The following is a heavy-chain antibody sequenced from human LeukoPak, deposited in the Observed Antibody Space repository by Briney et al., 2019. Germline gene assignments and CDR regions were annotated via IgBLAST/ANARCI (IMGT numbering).Heavy chain of an antibody. V-gene: IGHV4-34*01. CDR3: ARALYDSSGYCFDY. CDR2: INHSGST. D-gene: IGHD3-22*01. Sequence: SETLSLTCTVSGGSISSYYWSWIRQPPGKGLEWIGEINHSGSTNYNPSLKSRVTISVDTSKNQFSLKLSSVTAADTAVYYCARALYDSSGYCFDYWGQGTLVTVSS. J-gene: IGHJ4*02. CDR1: GGSISSYY.